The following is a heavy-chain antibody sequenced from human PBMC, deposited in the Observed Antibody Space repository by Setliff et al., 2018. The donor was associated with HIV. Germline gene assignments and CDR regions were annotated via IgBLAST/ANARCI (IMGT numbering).Heavy chain of an antibody. CDR2: IRSKSIGGTT. CDR3: TTDITMIVPGY. D-gene: IGHD3-22*01. CDR1: GFTFSSHN. V-gene: IGHV3-49*04. J-gene: IGHJ4*02. Sequence: PGGSLRLSCAASGFTFSSHNMNWVRQAPGKGLEWVGFIRSKSIGGTTDYGASVKGRFTISRDNFKNTLYLQMNSLKTEDTAVYYCTTDITMIVPGYWGQGTLLPFSS.